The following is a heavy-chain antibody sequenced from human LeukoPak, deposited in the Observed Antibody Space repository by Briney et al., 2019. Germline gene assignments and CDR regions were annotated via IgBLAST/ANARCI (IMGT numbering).Heavy chain of an antibody. CDR2: INHSGST. Sequence: SETLSLTCAVCGGSFSGYYWSWIRQPPGKGLEWIGEINHSGSTNYNPSLKSRVTISVDTSKNQFSLKLSPVTAADTAVYYCARGRDGSYYAYFDYWGQGTLVTVSS. V-gene: IGHV4-34*01. J-gene: IGHJ4*02. CDR3: ARGRDGSYYAYFDY. D-gene: IGHD1-26*01. CDR1: GGSFSGYY.